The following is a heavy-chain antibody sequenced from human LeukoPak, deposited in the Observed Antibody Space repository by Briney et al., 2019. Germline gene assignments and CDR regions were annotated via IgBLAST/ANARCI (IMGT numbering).Heavy chain of an antibody. D-gene: IGHD2-2*01. CDR2: MNPNSGNT. J-gene: IGHJ5*02. Sequence: GASVKVSCKASGYTFTSYDINWLRQATGQGVEWMGWMNPNSGNTGYAQKLQGRVTMTRNTTISTAYMELSSLRSEDTAVYDCARGYCSSTRCSHWFDPWGQGTLVTVSS. V-gene: IGHV1-8*01. CDR1: GYTFTSYD. CDR3: ARGYCSSTRCSHWFDP.